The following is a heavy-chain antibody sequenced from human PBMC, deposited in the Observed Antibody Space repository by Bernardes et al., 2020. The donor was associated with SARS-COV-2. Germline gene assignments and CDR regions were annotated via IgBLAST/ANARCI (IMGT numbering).Heavy chain of an antibody. CDR3: ARVGAVGNWYMDV. CDR1: GFTFSSYW. D-gene: IGHD3-16*01. V-gene: IGHV3-7*02. CDR2: IKQDGSEK. J-gene: IGHJ6*03. Sequence: GGSLRLSCAASGFTFSSYWMSWVRQAPGKGLEWVANIKQDGSEKYYVDSVKGRFTISRDNAKNSLYLQMNSLRAEDTAVYYCARVGAVGNWYMDVWGKGTTVTVSS.